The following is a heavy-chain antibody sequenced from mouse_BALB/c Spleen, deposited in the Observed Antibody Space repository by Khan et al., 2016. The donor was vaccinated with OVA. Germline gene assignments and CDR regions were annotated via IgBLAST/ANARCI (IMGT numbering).Heavy chain of an antibody. CDR1: GFNIKDYY. V-gene: IGHV14-1*02. CDR2: IDPENGET. J-gene: IGHJ3*01. Sequence: VQLKQSGAELVRPGALVKLSCKASGFNIKDYYMHWVKQRPEQGLEWIGWIDPENGETVYDPKFQGKASITANPSSNTAYLQLSSLTSEDTAVYYCTRSGYSAWFAYWGQGTPVTVSA. CDR3: TRSGYSAWFAY.